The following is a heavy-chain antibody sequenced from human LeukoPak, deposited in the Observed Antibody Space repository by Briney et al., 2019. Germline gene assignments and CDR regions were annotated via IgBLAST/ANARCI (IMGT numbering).Heavy chain of an antibody. CDR3: AKGPYGSGSYYYYYYMDV. D-gene: IGHD3-10*01. V-gene: IGHV3-30*02. J-gene: IGHJ6*03. Sequence: GGSLRLSCAASGFTFSDYYMSWIRQAPGKGLEWVAFIRYDGSNKYYADSVKGRFTISRDNSKNTLYLQMNSLRAEDTAVYYCAKGPYGSGSYYYYYYMDVWGKGTTVTISS. CDR1: GFTFSDYY. CDR2: IRYDGSNK.